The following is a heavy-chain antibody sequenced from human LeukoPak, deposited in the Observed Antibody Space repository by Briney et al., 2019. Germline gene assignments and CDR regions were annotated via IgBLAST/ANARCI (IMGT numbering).Heavy chain of an antibody. CDR1: GGSISSYY. D-gene: IGHD6-19*01. V-gene: IGHV4-59*12. CDR3: ARGILVAGYFDY. J-gene: IGHJ4*02. CDR2: IYYSGGT. Sequence: PSETLSLTCTVSGGSISSYYWTWIRQPPGKGLGLEWIGYIYYSGGTNYNPSLKSRVTMSVDTSKNQFSLKLSSVTAADTAVYYCARGILVAGYFDYWGQGTLVTVSS.